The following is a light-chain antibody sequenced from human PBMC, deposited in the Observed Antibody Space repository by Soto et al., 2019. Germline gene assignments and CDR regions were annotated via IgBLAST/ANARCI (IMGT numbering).Light chain of an antibody. J-gene: IGKJ3*01. V-gene: IGKV3-11*01. CDR3: QQRTIWPLT. Sequence: EIVLTQSPAPLSSSPGERVTLSCRASQSVRSYFAWYQQKPGQAPRLLIYDASNRAAGTPDRFSGSVSGTDFTLTISSLEPEDFALYYCQQRTIWPLTFGAGTKVDIK. CDR1: QSVRSY. CDR2: DAS.